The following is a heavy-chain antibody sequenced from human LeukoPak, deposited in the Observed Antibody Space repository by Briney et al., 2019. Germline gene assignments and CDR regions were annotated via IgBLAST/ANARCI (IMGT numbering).Heavy chain of an antibody. D-gene: IGHD3-10*01. V-gene: IGHV1-2*02. Sequence: ASVNVSCKASGYSFPDYYMHWVRQAPGQGLDWMGWIKPNSGGTRSPQKFQGRGTITRGTSISKAYMELSSLIYDDTAVYYCATNILVRDIINWFDPWGQGTLVTVSS. CDR3: ATNILVRDIINWFDP. CDR2: IKPNSGGT. J-gene: IGHJ5*02. CDR1: GYSFPDYY.